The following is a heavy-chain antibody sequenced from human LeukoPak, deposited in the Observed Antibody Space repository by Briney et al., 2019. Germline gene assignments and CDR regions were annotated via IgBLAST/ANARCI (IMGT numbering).Heavy chain of an antibody. V-gene: IGHV3-11*05. CDR3: ARDLHYYVAMDV. D-gene: IGHD3-10*02. Sequence: GGSLRLSCAASGFTFSQYYMTWIRQAPGKGLEWISYISSSSSYTNYADSVKGRFTISRDNDKNTVYLQMNSLRADDTAVYYCARDLHYYVAMDVWGQGTTVTVSS. J-gene: IGHJ6*02. CDR1: GFTFSQYY. CDR2: ISSSSSYT.